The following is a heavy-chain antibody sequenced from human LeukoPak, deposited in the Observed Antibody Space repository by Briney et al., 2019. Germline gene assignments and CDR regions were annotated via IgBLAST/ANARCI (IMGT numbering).Heavy chain of an antibody. Sequence: GGSLRLSCAASGFTFSSYAMHWVRQAPGKGLEYVSAISHNGGSTYYANSVKGRFTISRDNSKNTLYLQMGSLREEDMAVYYCARDRISGSLGYFDYWGQGTLVTVSS. J-gene: IGHJ4*02. CDR1: GFTFSSYA. CDR2: ISHNGGST. V-gene: IGHV3-64*01. CDR3: ARDRISGSLGYFDY. D-gene: IGHD1-26*01.